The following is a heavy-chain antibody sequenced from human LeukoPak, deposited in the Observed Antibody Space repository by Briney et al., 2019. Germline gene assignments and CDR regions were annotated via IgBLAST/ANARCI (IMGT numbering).Heavy chain of an antibody. Sequence: GASVKVSCKASGYTLTRYYIHWVRQAPGQGLEWMGIINPSGGGTSYTQKFQGRVTMTGDTSTSTVYMELSSLRSEDTAVYYCARGPYRYFDYWGQGTLVTVSS. J-gene: IGHJ4*02. CDR3: ARGPYRYFDY. D-gene: IGHD1-26*01. V-gene: IGHV1-46*01. CDR2: INPSGGGT. CDR1: GYTLTRYY.